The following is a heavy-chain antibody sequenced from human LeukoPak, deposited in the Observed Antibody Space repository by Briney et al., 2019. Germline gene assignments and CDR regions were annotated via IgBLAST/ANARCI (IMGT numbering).Heavy chain of an antibody. CDR3: ARGPGGALAAAGIDY. Sequence: PSETLSLTCAVYGGSFSGYYWSWIRQPPGKGLEWIGEINHSGSTNYNPSLKSRVTISVDTSKNQFSLKLSSVTAADTAVYYCARGPGGALAAAGIDYWGQGTLVTVSS. J-gene: IGHJ4*02. CDR2: INHSGST. V-gene: IGHV4-34*01. D-gene: IGHD6-13*01. CDR1: GGSFSGYY.